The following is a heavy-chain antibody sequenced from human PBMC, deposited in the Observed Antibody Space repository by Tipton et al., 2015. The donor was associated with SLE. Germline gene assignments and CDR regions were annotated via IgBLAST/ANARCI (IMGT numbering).Heavy chain of an antibody. V-gene: IGHV4-4*02. CDR2: IYHSGST. Sequence: SLRLSCAVSGGSISSSNWWSWVRQPPGKGLEWIGEIYHSGSTNYNPSLKSRVTISVDTSKNQFSLKLSSVTAADTAVYYCAGGTNGAWAFDIWGQGTMVTVSS. D-gene: IGHD2-8*01. CDR1: GGSISSSNW. J-gene: IGHJ3*02. CDR3: AGGTNGAWAFDI.